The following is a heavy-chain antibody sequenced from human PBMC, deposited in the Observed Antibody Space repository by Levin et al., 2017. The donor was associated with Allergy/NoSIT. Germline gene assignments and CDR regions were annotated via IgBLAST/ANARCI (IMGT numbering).Heavy chain of an antibody. CDR2: IIPMFGKA. V-gene: IGHV1-69*06. Sequence: AASVKVSCKAFGGTLSNNAISWVRQAPGQGLEWMGGIIPMFGKATYAQPFQGRVTISADKSTSTAYLQLSSLRSEDTAVYFCARDVDRKGSLPYDAFECWGQGTVVAVSS. CDR1: GGTLSNNA. J-gene: IGHJ3*01. D-gene: IGHD6-13*01. CDR3: ARDVDRKGSLPYDAFEC.